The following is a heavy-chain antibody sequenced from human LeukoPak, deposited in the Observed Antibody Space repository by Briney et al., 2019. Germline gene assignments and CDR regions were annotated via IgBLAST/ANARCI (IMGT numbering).Heavy chain of an antibody. CDR3: ARHGGNAYYDFWSGYYIGYFQH. J-gene: IGHJ1*01. D-gene: IGHD3-3*01. Sequence: SETLSLTCTVSGGSISSYYWSWIRQPAGKGLEWIGRIYTSGSTNYNPSLKSRVTMSVDTSKNQFSLKLSSVTAADTAVYYCARHGGNAYYDFWSGYYIGYFQHWGQGTLVTVSS. CDR2: IYTSGST. V-gene: IGHV4-4*07. CDR1: GGSISSYY.